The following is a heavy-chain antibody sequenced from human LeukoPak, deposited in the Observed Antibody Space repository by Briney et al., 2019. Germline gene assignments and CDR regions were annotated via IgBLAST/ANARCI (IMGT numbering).Heavy chain of an antibody. V-gene: IGHV4-59*01. CDR3: ARVTYGLGFNFDY. Sequence: SEILSLTCTVSGGSITNYYWSWIRQPPAKGLEWIGYIYYTGSTNYNPSLKSRVTISVDTSKNQFSLRLSSVTAADTAVYYCARVTYGLGFNFDYWGQGALVTVSS. CDR2: IYYTGST. J-gene: IGHJ4*02. D-gene: IGHD3-10*01. CDR1: GGSITNYY.